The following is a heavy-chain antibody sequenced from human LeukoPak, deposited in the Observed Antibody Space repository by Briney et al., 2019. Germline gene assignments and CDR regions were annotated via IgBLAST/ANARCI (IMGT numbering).Heavy chain of an antibody. CDR1: GFTFSSYA. CDR3: AKDPILPPPQPYYSSGPDAFDI. D-gene: IGHD6-19*01. J-gene: IGHJ3*02. V-gene: IGHV3-23*01. CDR2: ISGSGGST. Sequence: GGSLRLSCAASGFTFSSYAMSWVRQAPGKGLEWVSAISGSGGSTYYADSVKGRFTISRDNSKNTLYLQMNSLRAEDTAVYYCAKDPILPPPQPYYSSGPDAFDIWGQGTMVTVSS.